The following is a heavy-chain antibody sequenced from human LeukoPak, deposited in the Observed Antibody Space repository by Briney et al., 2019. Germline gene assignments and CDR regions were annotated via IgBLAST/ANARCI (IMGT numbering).Heavy chain of an antibody. Sequence: GGSLRLSCTASGFTFGDYAMSWFRQAPGKGLEWVGFIRSKAYGGTTEYAASVKGRFTISRDDSKSIAYLQMSSLKTEDTAVYYCTRKRGYLNSYFDYWGQGTLVTVSS. J-gene: IGHJ4*02. D-gene: IGHD2-2*01. CDR1: GFTFGDYA. CDR2: IRSKAYGGTT. V-gene: IGHV3-49*03. CDR3: TRKRGYLNSYFDY.